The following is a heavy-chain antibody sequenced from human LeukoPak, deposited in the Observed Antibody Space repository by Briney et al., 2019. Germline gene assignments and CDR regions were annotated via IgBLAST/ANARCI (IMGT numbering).Heavy chain of an antibody. V-gene: IGHV4-39*01. D-gene: IGHD6-19*01. Sequence: RSSETLSLTCTVSGGSISSSSYYWGWIRQPPGKGLDWIGSIYYSGSTYYNPSLKSRVTISVDTSKNQFSLKLSSVTAADTAVYYCARWPVAGTQPIDYWGQGTLVTVSS. CDR2: IYYSGST. J-gene: IGHJ4*02. CDR3: ARWPVAGTQPIDY. CDR1: GGSISSSSYY.